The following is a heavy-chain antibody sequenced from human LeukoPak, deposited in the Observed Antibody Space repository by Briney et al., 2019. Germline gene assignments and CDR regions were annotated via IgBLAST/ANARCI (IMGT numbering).Heavy chain of an antibody. CDR2: IYYSGST. CDR3: ARRRGGYPFDY. CDR1: GDSISSSNYY. J-gene: IGHJ4*02. D-gene: IGHD2-15*01. Sequence: SETLSLTCTVSGDSISSSNYYWGWIRQPPGKGLEWIGSIYYSGSTYYNPSLKSRVTISVDTSKNQFSLKLSSATAADTAVYYCARRRGGYPFDYWGQGTLVTVSS. V-gene: IGHV4-39*01.